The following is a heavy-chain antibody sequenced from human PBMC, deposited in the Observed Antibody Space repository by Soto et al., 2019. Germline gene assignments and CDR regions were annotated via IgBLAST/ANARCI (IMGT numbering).Heavy chain of an antibody. CDR3: AKNGDYLEYFQH. Sequence: ESGGGVVQPGRSLRLSCAASGFTFSSYGMHWVRQAPGKGLEWVAVISYDGSNKYYADSVKGRFTISRDNSKNTLYLQMNSLRAEDTAVYYCAKNGDYLEYFQHWGQGTLVTVSS. D-gene: IGHD4-17*01. CDR1: GFTFSSYG. V-gene: IGHV3-30*18. J-gene: IGHJ1*01. CDR2: ISYDGSNK.